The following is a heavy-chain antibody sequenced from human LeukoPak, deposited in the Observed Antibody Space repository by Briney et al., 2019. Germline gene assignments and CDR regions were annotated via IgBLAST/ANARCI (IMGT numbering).Heavy chain of an antibody. CDR3: ARSPPTETAGYYLYFHL. CDR1: GFTFDNYA. CDR2: FRYRGGYT. D-gene: IGHD4-17*01. Sequence: PGGSLRLSCAASGFTFDNYAMNWVRQAPGKGLEWVSTFRYRGGYTDYADSVKGRFTIPRDSSKTTLFLQRNTLRAEDTAVYYCARSPPTETAGYYLYFHLWGRGTLVTVSS. V-gene: IGHV3-23*01. J-gene: IGHJ2*01.